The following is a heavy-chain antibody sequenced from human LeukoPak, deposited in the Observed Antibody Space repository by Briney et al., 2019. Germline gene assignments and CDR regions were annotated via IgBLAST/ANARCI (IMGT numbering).Heavy chain of an antibody. Sequence: GRSLGLSCAASGFTFSSYALSWVRHAPRQGLELVSAISGSGGSTYYSDSAKARFTISRDNSNNTLYLHMISLRAEDTAVYYCAIELFSDYWSQGPLVTVS. D-gene: IGHD5-18*01. J-gene: IGHJ4*02. CDR3: AIELFSDY. CDR1: GFTFSSYA. V-gene: IGHV3-23*01. CDR2: ISGSGGST.